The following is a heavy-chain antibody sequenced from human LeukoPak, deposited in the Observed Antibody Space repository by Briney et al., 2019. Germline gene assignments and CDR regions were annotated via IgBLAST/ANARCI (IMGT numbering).Heavy chain of an antibody. J-gene: IGHJ4*02. CDR3: ARDPYDILTGIFDY. D-gene: IGHD3-9*01. CDR2: IYSGGNT. CDR1: GFTVSNNY. V-gene: IGHV3-66*02. Sequence: GGSLRLSCAVSGFTVSNNYMSWVRQAPGKGLEWVSVIYSGGNTYYADSVRGRFTISRDNSKNTLYLQMNSLRAEDTAVYYCARDPYDILTGIFDYWGQGTLVTVSS.